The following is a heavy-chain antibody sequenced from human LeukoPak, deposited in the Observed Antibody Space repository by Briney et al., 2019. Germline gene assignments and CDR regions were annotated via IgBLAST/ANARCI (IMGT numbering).Heavy chain of an antibody. V-gene: IGHV1-2*02. CDR1: GYTFTGYY. J-gene: IGHJ3*02. CDR3: ARERRFWSGRPSHDAFDI. D-gene: IGHD3-3*01. Sequence: ASVKVSCKASGYTFTGYYMHWVRQAPGQGLEWMGWINPNSGGTNYAQKFQGRVTMTRDTSISTAYMELSSLRSEDTAVYYCARERRFWSGRPSHDAFDIWGQGTMVTVSS. CDR2: INPNSGGT.